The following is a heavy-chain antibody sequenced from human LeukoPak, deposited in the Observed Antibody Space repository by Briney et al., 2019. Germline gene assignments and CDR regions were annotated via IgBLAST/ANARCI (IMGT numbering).Heavy chain of an antibody. V-gene: IGHV4-31*03. CDR1: GGSISSGGYY. Sequence: SGTLSLTCTVSGGSISSGGYYWSWIRQHPGKGLEWIGYIYYSGSTYYNPSLKSRVTISVDTSKNQFSLKLSSVTAADTAVYYCARGGSSPFDYWGQGTLVTVSS. J-gene: IGHJ4*02. CDR3: ARGGSSPFDY. D-gene: IGHD6-13*01. CDR2: IYYSGST.